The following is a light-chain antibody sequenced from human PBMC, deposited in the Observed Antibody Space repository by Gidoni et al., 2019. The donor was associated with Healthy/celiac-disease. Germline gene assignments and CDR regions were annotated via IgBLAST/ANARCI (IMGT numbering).Light chain of an antibody. J-gene: IGKJ1*01. CDR2: DAS. CDR1: QSVSSY. Sequence: EILLTQSPATLSLSPGERATLSCRASQSVSSYLAWYQQKPGQAPRLLIYDASNRATGIPARFSGSGSGTDFTLTISSLEPEDVAVYYCQQRSNWPPTFGQGTKVEIK. CDR3: QQRSNWPPT. V-gene: IGKV3-11*01.